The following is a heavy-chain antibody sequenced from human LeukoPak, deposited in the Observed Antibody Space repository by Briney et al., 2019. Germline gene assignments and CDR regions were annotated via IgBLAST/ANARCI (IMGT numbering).Heavy chain of an antibody. Sequence: GESLKISCKGSGYSFTSYWIGWVRQMPGNGLEWMGIIYPGDSDTRYSPSFQGQVTISADKSISTAYLQWSSLKASDTAMYYCARYSERPLHPYSSSWYGYWFDPWGQGTLVTVSS. J-gene: IGHJ5*02. V-gene: IGHV5-51*01. CDR1: GYSFTSYW. CDR2: IYPGDSDT. D-gene: IGHD6-13*01. CDR3: ARYSERPLHPYSSSWYGYWFDP.